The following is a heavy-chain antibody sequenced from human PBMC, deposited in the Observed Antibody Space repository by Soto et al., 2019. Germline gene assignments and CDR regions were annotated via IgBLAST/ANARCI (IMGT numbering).Heavy chain of an antibody. J-gene: IGHJ3*02. Sequence: GGSLRLSCAASGFTFSSYDMHWVRQATGKGLEWVSAIGTAGDTYYPGSVKGRFTISRENAKNSLYLQMNSLRAEDTAVYYCARVKTKAGYYYDSSGYAFDIWGQGTMVTVSS. V-gene: IGHV3-13*01. CDR1: GFTFSSYD. D-gene: IGHD3-22*01. CDR3: ARVKTKAGYYYDSSGYAFDI. CDR2: IGTAGDT.